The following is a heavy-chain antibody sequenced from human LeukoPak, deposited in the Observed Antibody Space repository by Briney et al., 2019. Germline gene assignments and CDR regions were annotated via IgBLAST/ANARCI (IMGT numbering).Heavy chain of an antibody. Sequence: SETLSLTCTVSGGSISSSGYYWGWIRQPPGKGLEWIGSIYYSGSTYYNPSLKSRITISVDTSKNQFSLKLSSVRTADTAVYYCARHLTGLYDYWGQGTLVTASS. V-gene: IGHV4-39*01. CDR1: GGSISSSGYY. CDR3: ARHLTGLYDY. J-gene: IGHJ4*02. CDR2: IYYSGST. D-gene: IGHD7-27*01.